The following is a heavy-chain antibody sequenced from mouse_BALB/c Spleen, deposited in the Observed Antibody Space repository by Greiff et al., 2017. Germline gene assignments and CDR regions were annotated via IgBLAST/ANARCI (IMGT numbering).Heavy chain of an antibody. Sequence: VQLQESGAELVRPGVSVKISCKGSGYTFTDYAMHWVKQSHAKSLEWIGVISTYYGDASYNQKFKGKATMTVDKSSSTAYMELARLTSEDSAIYYCARGELRAWFAYWGQGTLVTVSA. D-gene: IGHD2-4*01. CDR2: ISTYYGDA. V-gene: IGHV1S137*01. J-gene: IGHJ3*01. CDR3: ARGELRAWFAY. CDR1: GYTFTDYA.